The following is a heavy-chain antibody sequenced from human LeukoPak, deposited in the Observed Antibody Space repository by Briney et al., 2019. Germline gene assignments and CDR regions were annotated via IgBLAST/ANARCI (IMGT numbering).Heavy chain of an antibody. Sequence: GGSLRLSCAASGNYWMHWVRQAPGKGLVWVSHINSDGSWTSYADSVKGRFTISKDNAKNTVYLQMNSLRAEDTAVYYCVSFYKTYWGRGTLVTVSS. CDR2: INSDGSWT. J-gene: IGHJ4*02. CDR3: VSFYKTY. V-gene: IGHV3-74*01. D-gene: IGHD2/OR15-2a*01. CDR1: GNYW.